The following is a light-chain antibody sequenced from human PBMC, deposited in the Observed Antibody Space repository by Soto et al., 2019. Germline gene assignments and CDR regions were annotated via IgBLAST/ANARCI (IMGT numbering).Light chain of an antibody. Sequence: EIVMTQSPATLSVSPGERATLSCRASQTVSSNLAWYQQRPGQAPRLLIYGASTRATGIPDRFSGSGSGTEFTLTISSLQSEEFAVYYCQQYNDWSPYTFGQRTKLEIK. CDR1: QTVSSN. V-gene: IGKV3-15*01. CDR2: GAS. J-gene: IGKJ2*01. CDR3: QQYNDWSPYT.